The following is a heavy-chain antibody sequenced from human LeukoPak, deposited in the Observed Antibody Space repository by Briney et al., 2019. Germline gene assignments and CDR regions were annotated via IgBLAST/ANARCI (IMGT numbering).Heavy chain of an antibody. CDR3: ARAQTYYYDSSGYYGTYYFDY. J-gene: IGHJ4*02. V-gene: IGHV1-69*05. CDR2: IIPIFGTA. D-gene: IGHD3-22*01. Sequence: SVKVSCKASGGTFSSYAISWVRQAPGQGLEWMGGIIPIFGTANHAQKFQGRVTITTDESTSTAYMELSSLRSEDTAVYYCARAQTYYYDSSGYYGTYYFDYWGQGTLVTVSS. CDR1: GGTFSSYA.